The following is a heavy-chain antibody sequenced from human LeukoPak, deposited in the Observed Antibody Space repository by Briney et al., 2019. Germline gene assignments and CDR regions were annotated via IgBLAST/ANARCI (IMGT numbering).Heavy chain of an antibody. CDR1: GGSISSSSYY. CDR2: IYYSGST. CDR3: ARDHDLTRAFDI. V-gene: IGHV4-39*07. D-gene: IGHD1-1*01. Sequence: SETLSLTCTVSGGSISSSSYYWGWIRQPPGTGLEWIGSIYYSGSTYYNPSLKSRVTISVDTSKNQFSLKLSSVTAADTAVYYCARDHDLTRAFDIWGQGTMVTVSS. J-gene: IGHJ3*02.